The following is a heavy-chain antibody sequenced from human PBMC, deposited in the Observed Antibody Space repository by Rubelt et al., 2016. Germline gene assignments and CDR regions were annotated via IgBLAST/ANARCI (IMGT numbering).Heavy chain of an antibody. CDR1: GGTFSSYA. V-gene: IGHV1-69*04. Sequence: QVQLVQSGAEVKKPGSSVKVSCKASGGTFSSYAISWVRQAPGQGLEWMGRIIPILGIANYAQKFQGRVTITADKSTSTAYMELSSLRSEDTAVYYCARDKKAARLRGWFDPWGQGTLVTVSS. D-gene: IGHD6-6*01. J-gene: IGHJ5*02. CDR3: ARDKKAARLRGWFDP. CDR2: IIPILGIA.